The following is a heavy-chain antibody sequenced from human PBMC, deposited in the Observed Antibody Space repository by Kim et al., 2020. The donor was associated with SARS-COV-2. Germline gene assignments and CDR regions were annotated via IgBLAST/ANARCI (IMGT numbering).Heavy chain of an antibody. J-gene: IGHJ6*02. CDR1: GFTFSSYG. CDR2: ISYDGSNK. CDR3: AKDSGYCSSTSCYGGITYYYYGMDV. V-gene: IGHV3-30*18. Sequence: GGSLRLSCAASGFTFSSYGMHWFRQAPGKGLEWVAVISYDGSNKYYADSVKGRFTISRDNSKNTLYLQMNSLRAEDTAVYYCAKDSGYCSSTSCYGGITYYYYGMDVWGQGTTVTVSS. D-gene: IGHD2-2*01.